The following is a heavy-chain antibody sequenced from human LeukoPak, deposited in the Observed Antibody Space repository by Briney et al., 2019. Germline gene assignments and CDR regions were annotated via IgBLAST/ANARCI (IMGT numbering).Heavy chain of an antibody. Sequence: PSETLSLTCTVSGDSNNSGGYFWSWIRQHPGKGLEWIGYIYYSGSTYYNPSLKSRVTISVDTSKNQFSLKLSSVTAADTAVYYCTRDGPRSSGYPDNWGQGTLVTVSS. CDR2: IYYSGST. D-gene: IGHD3-22*01. V-gene: IGHV4-31*03. CDR1: GDSNNSGGYF. J-gene: IGHJ4*02. CDR3: TRDGPRSSGYPDN.